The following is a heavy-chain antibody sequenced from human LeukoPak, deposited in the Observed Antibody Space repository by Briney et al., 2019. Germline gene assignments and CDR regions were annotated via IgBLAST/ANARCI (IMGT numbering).Heavy chain of an antibody. CDR1: GFTFSSYG. Sequence: GGSLRLSCAASGFTFSSYGMSWVRQAPGKGLEWVSAISGSGGSTYYADSVKGRFTISRDNSKNTLYLQMNSLRAEDTAVYYCAATCGGDCYPEAFDIWGQGTMVTVSS. D-gene: IGHD2-21*02. J-gene: IGHJ3*02. CDR2: ISGSGGST. CDR3: AATCGGDCYPEAFDI. V-gene: IGHV3-23*01.